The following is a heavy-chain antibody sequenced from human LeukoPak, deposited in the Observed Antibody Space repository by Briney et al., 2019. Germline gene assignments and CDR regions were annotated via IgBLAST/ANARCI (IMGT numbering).Heavy chain of an antibody. J-gene: IGHJ3*02. V-gene: IGHV4-59*08. CDR3: ARLGGWPEINDAFDI. D-gene: IGHD5-24*01. CDR2: IYYSGST. CDR1: GGSISSYF. Sequence: SGTLSLTCTVSGGSISSYFWSWIRQPPGKGLDWIGYIYYSGSTNYNPSLKSRVTISVDTSKNQFSLKLRSVTAADTAVYYCARLGGWPEINDAFDIWGQGTIVTVSS.